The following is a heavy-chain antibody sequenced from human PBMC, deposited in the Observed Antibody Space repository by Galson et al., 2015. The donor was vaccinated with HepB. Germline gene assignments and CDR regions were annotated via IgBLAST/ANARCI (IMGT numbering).Heavy chain of an antibody. CDR1: GFTFSSYA. CDR3: AREPFRGSSWYRFFDY. V-gene: IGHV3-30-3*01. CDR2: ISYDGSNK. J-gene: IGHJ4*02. Sequence: SLRLSCAAPGFTFSSYAMHWVRQAPGKGLEWVAVISYDGSNKYYADSVKGRFTISRDNSKNTLYLQMNSLRAEDTAVYYCAREPFRGSSWYRFFDYWGQGTLVTVSS. D-gene: IGHD6-13*01.